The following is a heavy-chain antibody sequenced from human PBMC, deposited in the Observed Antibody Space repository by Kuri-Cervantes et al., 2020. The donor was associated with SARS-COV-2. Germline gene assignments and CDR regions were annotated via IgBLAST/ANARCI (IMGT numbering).Heavy chain of an antibody. D-gene: IGHD2-2*01. V-gene: IGHV4-30-2*01. J-gene: IGHJ3*02. CDR1: GGSISSGGYY. CDR2: IYHSGST. CDR3: ARVVPAAISFFDI. Sequence: SETLSLTCTVSGGSISSGGYYWSWIRQPPGKGLEWIGYIYHSGSTYYNPSLRSRVTISVDTSKNQFSLKLSSVTAADTAVYYCARVVPAAISFFDIWGQGIMVTVSS.